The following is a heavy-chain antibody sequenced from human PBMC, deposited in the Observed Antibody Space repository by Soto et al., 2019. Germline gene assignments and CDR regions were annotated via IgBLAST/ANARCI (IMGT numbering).Heavy chain of an antibody. CDR1: GFTFSSYG. V-gene: IGHV3-33*01. CDR2: IWYDGSNK. Sequence: GGSLRLSCAASGFTFSSYGMHWVRQAPGKGLEWVAVIWYDGSNKYYADSVKGRFTISRDNSKNTLYLQMNSLRAEDTAVYYCARDRGIAVAGPDYWGQGTLVTVSS. CDR3: ARDRGIAVAGPDY. J-gene: IGHJ4*02. D-gene: IGHD6-19*01.